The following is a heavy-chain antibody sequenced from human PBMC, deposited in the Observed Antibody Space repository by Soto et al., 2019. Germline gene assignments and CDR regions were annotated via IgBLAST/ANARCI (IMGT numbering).Heavy chain of an antibody. CDR1: GFSFTSFW. V-gene: IGHV3-7*01. CDR3: AKYRNLGH. J-gene: IGHJ4*02. D-gene: IGHD2-2*02. Sequence: EVQLVESEGGLVQPGGSLSLSCVVSGFSFTSFWMSWVRQAPGKGLEWVANIAEDGTGTYYVDSVRGRCTISRDNGKNSLHLQMNSLRAEDTAVYYCAKYRNLGHWGQGMLVTVSS. CDR2: IAEDGTGT.